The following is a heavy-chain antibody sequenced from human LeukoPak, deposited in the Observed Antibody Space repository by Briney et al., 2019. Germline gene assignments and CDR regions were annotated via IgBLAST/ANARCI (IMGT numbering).Heavy chain of an antibody. Sequence: SETLSLTCAVYGGSFSGYYWSWLRQPPGKGLEWIGEINHSGSTNYNPSLKSRATISEDTSKIQFSLKPSSVTAADTAVYYCASWEPPIDYWGQGTLVTVSS. D-gene: IGHD1-26*01. CDR3: ASWEPPIDY. CDR1: GGSFSGYY. J-gene: IGHJ4*02. V-gene: IGHV4-34*01. CDR2: INHSGST.